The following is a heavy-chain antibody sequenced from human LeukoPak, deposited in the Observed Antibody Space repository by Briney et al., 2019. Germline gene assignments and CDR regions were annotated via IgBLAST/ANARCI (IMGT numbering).Heavy chain of an antibody. J-gene: IGHJ6*02. CDR1: GFIFDTHT. CDR2: ISGSGDST. D-gene: IGHD1-14*01. CDR3: VRRAAVRGMDF. V-gene: IGHV3-23*01. Sequence: GGSLRLSCTASGFIFDTHTLTWVRQAPGKGLEWVASISGSGDSTNYGDSVKGRFTISRNNFKRTVHLEMSNLRADDTAMYYCVRRAAVRGMDFWGLGTTVIVSS.